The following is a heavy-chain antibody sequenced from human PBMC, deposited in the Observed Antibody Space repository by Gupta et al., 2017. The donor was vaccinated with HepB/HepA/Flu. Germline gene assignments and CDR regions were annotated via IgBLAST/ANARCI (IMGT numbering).Heavy chain of an antibody. CDR3: ARQAGVGTYYDYFDY. Sequence: QPPLQESGPRPVQPSETLSLSCIATGGSVSSIGHYGAWIRQPPGQGLGWIGIIRFSENTYFNPSFMSRATISVDTSKNQFSLKFNSVTAADTAVYYCARQAGVGTYYDYFDYWGQGTLVTVSS. CDR1: GGSVSSIGHY. D-gene: IGHD3-3*01. V-gene: IGHV4-39*01. CDR2: IRFSENT. J-gene: IGHJ4*02.